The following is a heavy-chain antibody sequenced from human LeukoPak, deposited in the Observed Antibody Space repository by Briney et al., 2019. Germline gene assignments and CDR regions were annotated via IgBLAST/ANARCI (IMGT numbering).Heavy chain of an antibody. V-gene: IGHV1-2*02. CDR3: ARYPDYYYYMDV. CDR1: GYTFTGYY. Sequence: ASVKVSCKASGYTFTGYYMHWVRQAPGQGLEWMGWINPNSGGTNYAQKFQGRVTITRDTSISTAYMELSRLRSDDTAVYYCARYPDYYYYMDVWGKGTTVTVSS. J-gene: IGHJ6*03. CDR2: INPNSGGT.